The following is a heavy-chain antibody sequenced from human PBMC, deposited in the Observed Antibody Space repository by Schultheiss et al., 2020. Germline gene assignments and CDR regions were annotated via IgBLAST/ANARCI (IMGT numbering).Heavy chain of an antibody. V-gene: IGHV4-61*02. CDR2: IYTSGST. J-gene: IGHJ4*02. CDR1: GGSISNGSYY. D-gene: IGHD6-19*01. Sequence: SQTLSLTCTVSGGSISNGSYYWSWIRQPAGKGLEWIGRIYTSGSTNYNPSLKSRVTISVDTSKNQFSLKLSSVTAADTAVYYYARSYSSGWYYFDYWGQGTLVTVSS. CDR3: ARSYSSGWYYFDY.